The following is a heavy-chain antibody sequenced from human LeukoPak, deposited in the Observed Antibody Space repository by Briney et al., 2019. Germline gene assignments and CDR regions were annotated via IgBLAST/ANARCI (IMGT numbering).Heavy chain of an antibody. Sequence: GGSLRLSCAASGFTFSTYAMSWVRQAPGKGLEWVSAISGSGGSTYYADSVKGRFTISRDNSKNTLYLQMNSLRAEDTAVYYCAKDWGSRFLSHDYWGQGTLVTVSS. CDR3: AKDWGSRFLSHDY. D-gene: IGHD3-16*01. CDR2: ISGSGGST. V-gene: IGHV3-23*01. J-gene: IGHJ4*02. CDR1: GFTFSTYA.